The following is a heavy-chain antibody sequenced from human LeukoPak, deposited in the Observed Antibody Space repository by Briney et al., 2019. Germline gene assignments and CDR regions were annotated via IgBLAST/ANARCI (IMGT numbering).Heavy chain of an antibody. CDR2: ISPSGKSI. CDR1: AFTFGTSG. J-gene: IGHJ4*02. CDR3: AYFETVAVKSFDY. V-gene: IGHV3-21*01. D-gene: IGHD6-19*01. Sequence: PGGSLRLSCAASAFTFGTSGMTWVRQAPGKGLEWVSSISPSGKSIYYADSVQGRFTISRDNGKNSVFLQMNSLRAEDTAVYYCAYFETVAVKSFDYWGQGTLVTVSS.